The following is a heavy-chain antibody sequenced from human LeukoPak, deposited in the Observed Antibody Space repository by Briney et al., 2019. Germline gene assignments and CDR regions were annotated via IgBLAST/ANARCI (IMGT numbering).Heavy chain of an antibody. CDR3: ARVSKNLFDF. J-gene: IGHJ4*02. CDR1: GFTFNTYE. Sequence: GGSLRLSCAASGFTFNTYEMNWVRQAPGKGLEWLSYIDGSGSTTYYADSVKGRFTISRDNAKNSLYLQMNSLRAEDTSLYYCARVSKNLFDFWGQGTLVTVSS. V-gene: IGHV3-48*03. CDR2: IDGSGSTT.